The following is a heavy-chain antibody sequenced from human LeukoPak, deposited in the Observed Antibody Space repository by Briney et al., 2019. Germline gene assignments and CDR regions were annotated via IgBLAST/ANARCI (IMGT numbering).Heavy chain of an antibody. D-gene: IGHD2-21*02. J-gene: IGHJ4*02. CDR3: AKANAVTEFDY. CDR1: GFTFSAYA. Sequence: PGGSLRLSCEASGFTFSAYAMTWVRQAPGQGLEWVSSIGSDNKPHYSESVKGRFAISRDNSKSMLFLQLNSLRAEDTAVYYCAKANAVTEFDYWGQGTLVTVSS. CDR2: IGSDNKP. V-gene: IGHV3-23*05.